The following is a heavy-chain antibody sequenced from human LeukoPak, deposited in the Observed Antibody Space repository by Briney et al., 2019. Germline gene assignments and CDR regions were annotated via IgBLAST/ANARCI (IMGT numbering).Heavy chain of an antibody. CDR3: AKAVGRFGEFSY. Sequence: QPGGSLRLSCAASGFTFSSYAMSWVRQAPGKGLEWVSTISGSGGSTYYADSVKGRFTISRDTSENTLYLQMFSLRAEDTAVYYCAKAVGRFGEFSYWGQGNLVTVSS. CDR2: ISGSGGST. V-gene: IGHV3-23*01. D-gene: IGHD3-10*01. CDR1: GFTFSSYA. J-gene: IGHJ4*02.